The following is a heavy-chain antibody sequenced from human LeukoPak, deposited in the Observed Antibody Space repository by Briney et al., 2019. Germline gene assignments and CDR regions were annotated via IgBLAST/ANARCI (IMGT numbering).Heavy chain of an antibody. CDR3: ARDLVTVTKGFDI. CDR2: INHSGST. V-gene: IGHV4-34*01. J-gene: IGHJ3*02. D-gene: IGHD4-17*01. CDR1: GGSFSGYY. Sequence: SETLSLTCAVYGGSFSGYYWSWIRQPPGKGLEWIGEINHSGSTNYNPSLKSRVTISVDTSKNQFSLKLSSVTAADTAVYYCARDLVTVTKGFDIWGQGTMVSVSS.